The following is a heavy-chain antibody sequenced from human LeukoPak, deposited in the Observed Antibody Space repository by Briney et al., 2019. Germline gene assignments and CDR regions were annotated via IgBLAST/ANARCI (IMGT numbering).Heavy chain of an antibody. CDR1: GFTFDSNS. CDR3: AKVFGWELWLLDY. Sequence: GGSLRLSCAASGFTFDSNSMSWVRQAPGKGLEWVANIKQDGSEKYYVDSVKGQFTISRDNSKNTLYLQMNSLRAEDTAVYYCAKVFGWELWLLDYWGQGTLVTVSS. J-gene: IGHJ4*02. D-gene: IGHD5-18*01. V-gene: IGHV3-7*03. CDR2: IKQDGSEK.